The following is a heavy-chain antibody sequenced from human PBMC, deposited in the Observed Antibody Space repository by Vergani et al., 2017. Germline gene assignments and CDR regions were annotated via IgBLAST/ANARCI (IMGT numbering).Heavy chain of an antibody. CDR1: GFTVSSNY. J-gene: IGHJ3*02. D-gene: IGHD2-15*01. V-gene: IGHV3-66*02. Sequence: EVQLVESGGGLVQPGGSLRLSCAASGFTVSSNYMSWVRQAPGKGLEWVSVIYSGGSTYYADSVKGRFTISRDNSKNTLYLQMNSLRAEDTAVYYCARLGQLAAAAFDIWGQGTMVTVSS. CDR2: IYSGGST. CDR3: ARLGQLAAAAFDI.